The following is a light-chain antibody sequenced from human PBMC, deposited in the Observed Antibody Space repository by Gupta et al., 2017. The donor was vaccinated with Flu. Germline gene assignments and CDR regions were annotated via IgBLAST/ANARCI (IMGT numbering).Light chain of an antibody. Sequence: SVLTPPPTVSAAPGQQVTIPCSGRSSNIGNNYVSWYQQFPGTAPKLLIYEDNKRPSGIPDRFSGSKSGTSATLGITGLQTGDEADYYCGTWDSSLSAGGVFGGGTKLTVL. CDR2: EDN. V-gene: IGLV1-51*02. J-gene: IGLJ3*02. CDR1: SSNIGNNY. CDR3: GTWDSSLSAGGV.